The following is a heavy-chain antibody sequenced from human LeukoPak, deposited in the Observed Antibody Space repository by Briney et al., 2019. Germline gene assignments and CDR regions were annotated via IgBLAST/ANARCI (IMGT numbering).Heavy chain of an antibody. V-gene: IGHV3-7*01. J-gene: IGHJ4*02. CDR2: INQEGSEE. CDR1: GFTFSHYW. Sequence: GGSLRLSCAASGFTFSHYWMTWVRQAPGKGLEWVAQINQEGSEEYYMDSVKARFTISRDNAKNSVFVQMNSLRAEDTAVYYCVRDGGVSGYDLLDYWGQGTLVTVSS. D-gene: IGHD5-12*01. CDR3: VRDGGVSGYDLLDY.